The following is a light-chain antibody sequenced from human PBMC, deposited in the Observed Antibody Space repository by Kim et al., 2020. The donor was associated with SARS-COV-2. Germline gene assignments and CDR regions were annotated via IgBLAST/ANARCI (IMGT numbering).Light chain of an antibody. CDR1: NSNIGNNY. CDR2: RNN. Sequence: GQRVTFSCSGSNSNIGNNYVYWFQQFPGTAPKLLIHRNNQRPSGVPARFSGSKSGTSASLAISGLRSEDEADYYCAAWDDSLSGWMFGGGTKLTVL. J-gene: IGLJ3*02. CDR3: AAWDDSLSGWM. V-gene: IGLV1-47*01.